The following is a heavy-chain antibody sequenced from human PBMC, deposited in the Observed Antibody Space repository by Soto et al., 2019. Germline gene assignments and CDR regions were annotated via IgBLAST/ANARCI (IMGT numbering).Heavy chain of an antibody. Sequence: SVKVSCKASGGTFSSYAISWVRQAPGQGLEWMGGIIPIFGTANYAQKFQGRVTITADESTSTAYMELSSLRSEDTAVYYCARMYYDSSGYYYGAFDIWGQGTMVTVSS. V-gene: IGHV1-69*13. J-gene: IGHJ3*02. D-gene: IGHD3-22*01. CDR2: IIPIFGTA. CDR1: GGTFSSYA. CDR3: ARMYYDSSGYYYGAFDI.